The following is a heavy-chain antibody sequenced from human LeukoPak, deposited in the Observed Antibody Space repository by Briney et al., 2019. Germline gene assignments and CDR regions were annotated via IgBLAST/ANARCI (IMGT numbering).Heavy chain of an antibody. J-gene: IGHJ1*01. V-gene: IGHV3-23*01. D-gene: IGHD3-10*01. Sequence: PGGSLRLSCTASGFTFNNYAMSWVSQAPGKGLEWVSASSASGDSPYYADSVKGRFTISRDNSKNTLDLQMNSLRVEDTAVYYCAKGVYGSGSYREYFEQWGQGTLVTVSS. CDR1: GFTFNNYA. CDR3: AKGVYGSGSYREYFEQ. CDR2: SSASGDSP.